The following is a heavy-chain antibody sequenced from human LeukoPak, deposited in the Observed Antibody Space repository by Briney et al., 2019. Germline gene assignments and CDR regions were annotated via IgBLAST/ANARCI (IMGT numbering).Heavy chain of an antibody. CDR3: ASIVVVPAAIRDYYYMDV. V-gene: IGHV4-59*01. J-gene: IGHJ6*03. CDR2: IYYSGST. CDR1: GGSISSYY. Sequence: PSETLSLTCTVSGGSISSYYWSWIRQPPGKGLEWIGYIYYSGSTNYNPSLKSRVTISVDTSKNQFSLKLSSVTAADTAVYYCASIVVVPAAIRDYYYMDVWGKGTTVTVSS. D-gene: IGHD2-2*02.